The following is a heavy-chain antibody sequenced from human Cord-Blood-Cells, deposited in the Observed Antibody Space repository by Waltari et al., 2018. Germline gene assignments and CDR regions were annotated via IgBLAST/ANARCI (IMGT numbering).Heavy chain of an antibody. J-gene: IGHJ3*02. CDR1: GFTFSSYW. CDR3: ARANWGNDAFDI. V-gene: IGHV3-74*01. Sequence: EVQLVESGGGLVQPGGSLRLSCAASGFTFSSYWMHWVRQAPGKGLVWVSRINSDGSSTSYADSVKGRFTISRYNAKKTLYLQMNSLRDEDTAVYYCARANWGNDAFDIWGQGTMVTVSS. D-gene: IGHD7-27*01. CDR2: INSDGSST.